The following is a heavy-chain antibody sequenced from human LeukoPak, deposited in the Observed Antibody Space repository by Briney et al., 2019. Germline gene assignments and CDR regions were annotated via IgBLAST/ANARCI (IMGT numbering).Heavy chain of an antibody. CDR1: GYTFTSCG. CDR2: ISAYNGNT. V-gene: IGHV1-18*01. CDR3: ARKLGYCSGGSCYLCDY. J-gene: IGHJ4*02. D-gene: IGHD2-15*01. Sequence: RASVKVSCKASGYTFTSCGISWVRQAPGQGLEWMGWISAYNGNTNYAQRLQGRVTMTTDTSTSTAYMELRSLRSDDTAVYYCARKLGYCSGGSCYLCDYWGQGTLVTVSS.